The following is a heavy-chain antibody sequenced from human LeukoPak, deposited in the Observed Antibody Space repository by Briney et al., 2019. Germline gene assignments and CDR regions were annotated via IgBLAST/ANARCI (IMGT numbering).Heavy chain of an antibody. CDR3: ATLRPYSSSSGH. CDR1: GFTFSSYW. D-gene: IGHD6-6*01. Sequence: GGSLRLSCAASGFTFSSYWMHWVRQAPGKGLEWVSRINSDGSSTNYADSVKGRFTISRDNANDTLYLQMNSLRAEDTAVYYCATLRPYSSSSGHWGQGTLVTVSS. J-gene: IGHJ4*02. CDR2: INSDGSST. V-gene: IGHV3-74*01.